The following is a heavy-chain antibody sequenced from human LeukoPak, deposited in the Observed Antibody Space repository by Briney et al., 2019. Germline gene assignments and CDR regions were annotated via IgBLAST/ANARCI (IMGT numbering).Heavy chain of an antibody. Sequence: GALRLSCAASGFTFSSYGMHWVRQAPGKGLEWVAVIWYDGSNKYYADSVKGRFTISRDNSKNTLYLQMNSLRAEDTAVYYCAKDIVYYYDSSGYYDYWGQGTLVTVSS. CDR3: AKDIVYYYDSSGYYDY. D-gene: IGHD3-22*01. CDR1: GFTFSSYG. CDR2: IWYDGSNK. V-gene: IGHV3-33*06. J-gene: IGHJ4*02.